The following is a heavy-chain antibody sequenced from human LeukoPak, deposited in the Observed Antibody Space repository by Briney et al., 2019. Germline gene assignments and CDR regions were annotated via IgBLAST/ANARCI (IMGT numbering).Heavy chain of an antibody. D-gene: IGHD4-17*01. J-gene: IGHJ3*01. V-gene: IGHV3-21*04. CDR2: ISSSSSYI. CDR3: AKAFEAVTTFNAFDV. Sequence: PGGSLRLSCAASGFTFSSYSMNWVRQAPGKGLEWVSSISSSSSYIYYADSVKGRFTISRDNAKNSLYLQMNSLRAEDTAVYYCAKAFEAVTTFNAFDVWGQGTMVTVSS. CDR1: GFTFSSYS.